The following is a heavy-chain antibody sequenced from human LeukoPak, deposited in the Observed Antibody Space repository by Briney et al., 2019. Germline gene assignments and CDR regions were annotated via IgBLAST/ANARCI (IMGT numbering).Heavy chain of an antibody. V-gene: IGHV1-69*05. J-gene: IGHJ5*02. Sequence: SVKVSCKASGGTFSSYAISWVRQAPGQGLEWMGGIIPIFGTANYAQKFQGRVTITTDESTSTAYMGLSSLRSEDTAVYYCARTQRGITIFGVVTTNWFDPWGQGTLVTVSS. CDR1: GGTFSSYA. D-gene: IGHD3-3*01. CDR2: IIPIFGTA. CDR3: ARTQRGITIFGVVTTNWFDP.